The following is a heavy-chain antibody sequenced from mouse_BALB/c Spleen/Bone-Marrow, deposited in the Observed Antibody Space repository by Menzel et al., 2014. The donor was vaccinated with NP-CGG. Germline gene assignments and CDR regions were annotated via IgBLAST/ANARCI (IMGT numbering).Heavy chain of an antibody. J-gene: IGHJ2*01. CDR3: ARQIYFPYFDY. CDR1: GFTFSSYT. D-gene: IGHD2-1*01. V-gene: IGHV5-12-2*01. CDR2: ISNGGGST. Sequence: EVKLMESGGGLVQPGGSLKLSRAASGFTFSSYTMSWVRQTPEKRLEWVAYISNGGGSTYYPDTVKGRFTISRDNAKNTLYLQMSSLKSEDTAMYYCARQIYFPYFDYWGQGTTLTVSS.